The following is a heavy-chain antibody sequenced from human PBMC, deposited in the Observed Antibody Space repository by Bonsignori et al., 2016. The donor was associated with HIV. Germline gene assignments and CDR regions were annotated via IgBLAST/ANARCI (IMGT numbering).Heavy chain of an antibody. D-gene: IGHD3-3*01. V-gene: IGHV1-2*02. J-gene: IGHJ6*03. Sequence: QVQLVQSGAEVKKPGASVKVSCQASGYTFTDYYIHWVRQAPGQGLEWIGWVNPKTGGANYAQKFQGRVTLPRDRSINTAYMELRRLTSDDTTVYYCACSTTYNDCLEFVFGLVDVWG. CDR1: GYTFTDYY. CDR3: ACSTTYNDCLEFVFGLVDV. CDR2: VNPKTGGA.